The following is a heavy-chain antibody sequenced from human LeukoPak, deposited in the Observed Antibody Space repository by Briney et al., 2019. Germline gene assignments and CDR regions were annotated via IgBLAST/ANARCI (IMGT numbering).Heavy chain of an antibody. CDR3: ARMMNLGAVAGTGSAFDI. D-gene: IGHD6-19*01. CDR2: INPNSGGT. CDR1: GYTFTGYY. Sequence: ASVKVSCKASGYTFTGYYMHWVRQAPGQGLEWMGWINPNSGGTNYAQKFQGRVTMTRDTSISTAYMELSRLRSEDTAVYYCARMMNLGAVAGTGSAFDIWGQGTMVTVSS. V-gene: IGHV1-2*02. J-gene: IGHJ3*02.